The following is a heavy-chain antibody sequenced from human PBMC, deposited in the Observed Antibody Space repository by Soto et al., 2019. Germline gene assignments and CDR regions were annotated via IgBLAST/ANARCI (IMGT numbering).Heavy chain of an antibody. D-gene: IGHD3-22*01. V-gene: IGHV3-23*01. CDR2: ISATGVKT. CDR1: GFTFSKYA. J-gene: IGHJ4*02. CDR3: TKSISAMIYYFDF. Sequence: EVQVLESGGGLVQPGGSLRLSCAASGFTFSKYAMNWVRQAPGKGLEWVSGISATGVKTYSADSVKGRFTMSRDNSKDTVYLEMNSLRAEDTAVYYCTKSISAMIYYFDFLGLVAQVTVSS.